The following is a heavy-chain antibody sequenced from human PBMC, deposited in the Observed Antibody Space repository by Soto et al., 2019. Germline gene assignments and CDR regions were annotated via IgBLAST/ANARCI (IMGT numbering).Heavy chain of an antibody. CDR1: GGSISSGGYY. J-gene: IGHJ4*02. D-gene: IGHD4-17*01. CDR2: IYYSGST. V-gene: IGHV4-31*03. Sequence: SETLSLTCTVSGGSISSGGYYWSWIRQHPGKGLEWIGYIYYSGSTYYNPSLKSRVTISVDTSKNQFSLKLSSVTAADTAVYYCARHDRDYGDQIDYWGQGTLVTVSS. CDR3: ARHDRDYGDQIDY.